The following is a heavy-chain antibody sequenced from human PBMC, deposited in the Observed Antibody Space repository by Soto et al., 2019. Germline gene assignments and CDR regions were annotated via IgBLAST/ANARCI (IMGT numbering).Heavy chain of an antibody. CDR2: ISGSGGST. CDR3: AKDGYSCGWFRRSYFDL. V-gene: IGHV3-23*01. Sequence: EVQLLESGGGLVQPGGSLRLSCAASGFTFSSYAMSWVRQAPGKGLEWVSAISGSGGSTYYADSVKGRFTISRDIAKNTLYLQINSLRAEDTAVYYCAKDGYSCGWFRRSYFDLWGRGTLVTVCS. CDR1: GFTFSSYA. J-gene: IGHJ2*01. D-gene: IGHD6-19*01.